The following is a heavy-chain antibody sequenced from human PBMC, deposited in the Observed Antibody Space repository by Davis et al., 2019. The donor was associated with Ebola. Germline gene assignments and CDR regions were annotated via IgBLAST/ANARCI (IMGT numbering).Heavy chain of an antibody. J-gene: IGHJ4*02. CDR2: IIPIFGTA. Sequence: SVKVSCKASGGTFSSYAISWVRQAPGQGLEWMGGIIPIFGTANYAQKFQGRVTITADESTSTAYMELSSLRSEDTAVYYCARDRDSYYYDSSGPLGYWGQGTLVTVSS. CDR3: ARDRDSYYYDSSGPLGY. CDR1: GGTFSSYA. V-gene: IGHV1-69*13. D-gene: IGHD3-22*01.